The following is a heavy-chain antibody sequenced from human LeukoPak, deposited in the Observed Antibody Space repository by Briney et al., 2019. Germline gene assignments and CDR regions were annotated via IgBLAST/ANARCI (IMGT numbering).Heavy chain of an antibody. CDR1: GGTISSGGYS. CDR2: IYHSGST. D-gene: IGHD3-22*01. V-gene: IGHV4-30-2*01. Sequence: SETLSLTCAVSGGTISSGGYSWSWVRQPPGKGLEWIGYIYHSGSTYYNPSLKSRVTISVDRSKNQFSLKLSSVTAADTAVYYCARNYYDSSGYYLDAFDIWGQGTMVTASS. J-gene: IGHJ3*02. CDR3: ARNYYDSSGYYLDAFDI.